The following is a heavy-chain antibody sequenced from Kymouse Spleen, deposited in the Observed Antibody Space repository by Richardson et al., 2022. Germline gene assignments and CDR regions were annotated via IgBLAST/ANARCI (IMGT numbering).Heavy chain of an antibody. CDR1: GFTFSSYG. J-gene: IGHJ6*02. CDR3: ARDQKGGSYFYYYYGMDV. CDR2: IWYDGSNK. Sequence: QVQLVESGGGVVQPGRSLRLSCAASGFTFSSYGMHWVRQAPGKGLEWVAVIWYDGSNKYYADSVKGRFTISRDNSKNTLYLQMNSLRAEDTAVYYCARDQKGGSYFYYYYGMDVWGQGTTVTVSS. V-gene: IGHV3-33*01. D-gene: IGHD1-26*01.